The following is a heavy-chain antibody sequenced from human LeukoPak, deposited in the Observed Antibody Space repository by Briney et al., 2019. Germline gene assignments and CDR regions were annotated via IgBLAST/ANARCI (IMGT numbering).Heavy chain of an antibody. D-gene: IGHD2-21*02. V-gene: IGHV4-61*02. Sequence: SETLSLTCTVSGGSISSGSYYWSWIRQPAGKGLEWIGRIYTSGSTNYNPSLKSRVTISVDTSKNQFSLKLSSVTAADTAVYYCARHLAYCGGDCYYGYWGRGTLVTVSS. CDR3: ARHLAYCGGDCYYGY. CDR2: IYTSGST. CDR1: GGSISSGSYY. J-gene: IGHJ4*02.